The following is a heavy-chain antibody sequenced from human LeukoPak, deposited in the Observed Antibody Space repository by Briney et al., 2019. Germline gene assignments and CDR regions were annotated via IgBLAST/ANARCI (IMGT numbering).Heavy chain of an antibody. CDR1: GFTFSSDL. Sequence: GGSLGLPFAASGFTFSSDLMHWVRQAPGKGLVWTSRIHSDGSSTAYADSVKGRFTISRDNAKNTLYLQMNSLRAEDTAVYYCGRALGSPLDYWGQGTLVTVSS. CDR2: IHSDGSST. V-gene: IGHV3-74*01. CDR3: GRALGSPLDY. J-gene: IGHJ4*02. D-gene: IGHD1-26*01.